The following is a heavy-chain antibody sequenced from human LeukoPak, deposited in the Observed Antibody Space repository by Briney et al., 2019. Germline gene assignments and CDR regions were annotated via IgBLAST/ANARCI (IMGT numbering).Heavy chain of an antibody. V-gene: IGHV1-46*01. D-gene: IGHD1-26*01. Sequence: ASVKVSCKASGYTFTSYYMHWVRQAPGQGLEWMGIINPSGGSTSYAQKFQGRITMTRGTSTSTVYMELSSLRSEDTAVYYCARVYSGSYPDYWGQGTLVTVSS. CDR1: GYTFTSYY. CDR2: INPSGGST. CDR3: ARVYSGSYPDY. J-gene: IGHJ4*02.